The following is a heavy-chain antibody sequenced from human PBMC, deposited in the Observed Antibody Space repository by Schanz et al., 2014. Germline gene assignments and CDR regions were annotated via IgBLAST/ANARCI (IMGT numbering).Heavy chain of an antibody. Sequence: EVQVVESGGGLVRPGGSLRLSCSGFTVSAYSANWVRQAPGKGLEWGSSISSSGGHIYYAVSMKDGFTITRDIAKNSLSLQMNSLRAEDTSVYYCARGDSNIWSPMAYWGQGTLVAVSS. CDR2: ISSSGGHI. CDR1: GFTVSAYS. V-gene: IGHV3-21*02. D-gene: IGHD6-13*01. CDR3: ARGDSNIWSPMAY. J-gene: IGHJ4*02.